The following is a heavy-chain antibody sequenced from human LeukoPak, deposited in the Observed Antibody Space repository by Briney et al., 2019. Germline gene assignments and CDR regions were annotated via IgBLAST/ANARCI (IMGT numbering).Heavy chain of an antibody. CDR3: ARGRDLPWGRFDP. J-gene: IGHJ5*02. CDR2: IYYSGST. D-gene: IGHD3-16*01. CDR1: GGSISSYY. Sequence: SETLSLTCTVSGGSISSYYWSWIRQPPGKGLEWIGYIYYSGSTNYNPSLKSRVTISVDTSKNQFSLKLSSVTAADTAVYYCARGRDLPWGRFDPWGQGTLVTVSS. V-gene: IGHV4-59*12.